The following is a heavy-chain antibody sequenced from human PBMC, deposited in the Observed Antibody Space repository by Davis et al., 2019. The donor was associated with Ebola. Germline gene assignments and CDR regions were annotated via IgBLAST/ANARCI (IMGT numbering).Heavy chain of an antibody. Sequence: GESLKISCKASGYSFSTYWIGWVRQMPGKGLESMGVIYPGDYEIKYSPSLQGQVPISVDKASATAYLQWASLKASDSAMYYCARLGLGYSSSWYGDYWGQGTLVTVSS. V-gene: IGHV5-51*01. CDR3: ARLGLGYSSSWYGDY. CDR2: IYPGDYEI. CDR1: GYSFSTYW. D-gene: IGHD6-13*01. J-gene: IGHJ4*02.